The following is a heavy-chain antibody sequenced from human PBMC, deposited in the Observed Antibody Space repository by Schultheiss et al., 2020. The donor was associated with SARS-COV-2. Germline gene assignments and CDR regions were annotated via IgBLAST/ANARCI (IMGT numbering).Heavy chain of an antibody. Sequence: SETLSLTCTVSGGSISSGSYYWSWIRQPAGKGLEWIGRIYTSGSTNYNPSLKSRVTMSVDTSKNQFSLKLSSVTAADTAVYYCARDRRGSGWDFDYWGQGTLVTVSS. CDR2: IYTSGST. CDR3: ARDRRGSGWDFDY. D-gene: IGHD6-19*01. J-gene: IGHJ4*02. V-gene: IGHV4-61*02. CDR1: GGSISSGSYY.